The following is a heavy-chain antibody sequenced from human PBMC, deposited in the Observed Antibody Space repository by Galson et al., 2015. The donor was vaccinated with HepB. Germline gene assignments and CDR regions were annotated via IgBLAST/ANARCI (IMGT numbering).Heavy chain of an antibody. CDR1: GFTVSSNY. Sequence: SLRLSCAASGFTVSSNYMSWVRQAPGKGLEWVSVIYSGGSTYYADSVKGRFTISRDNSKNTLYLQMNSLRAEDTAVYYCARHYSNYGLGWFDPWGQGTLVTVSS. CDR2: IYSGGST. D-gene: IGHD4-11*01. V-gene: IGHV3-53*01. CDR3: ARHYSNYGLGWFDP. J-gene: IGHJ5*02.